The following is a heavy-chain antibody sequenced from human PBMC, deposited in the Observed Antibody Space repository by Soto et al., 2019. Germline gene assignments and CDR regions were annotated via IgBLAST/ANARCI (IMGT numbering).Heavy chain of an antibody. V-gene: IGHV4-34*01. J-gene: IGHJ5*02. CDR2: VHHSGII. CDR3: ARGVRSGSLTDWFDP. Sequence: SETLSLTCAVYGGSFSGYYWTWIRQPPGKGLEWIGEVHHSGIINYNPSFKSRVTISVDTSKNQFSLHLSSVTAADTAVYYCARGVRSGSLTDWFDPWGQGTLVTVSS. CDR1: GGSFSGYY. D-gene: IGHD3-10*01.